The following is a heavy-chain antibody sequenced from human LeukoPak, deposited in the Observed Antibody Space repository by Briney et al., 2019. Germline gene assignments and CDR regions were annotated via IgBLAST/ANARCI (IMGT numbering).Heavy chain of an antibody. Sequence: PSETLSLTCTVSGGSVSGGSYYWSWIRQPPGKGLEWIGYIYYSGSTNYNPSLKSRVTISVDTSKNQFSLKLSSVTAADTAVYYCARGGRWLQYWYFDLWGRGTLVTVSS. J-gene: IGHJ2*01. CDR2: IYYSGST. D-gene: IGHD5-24*01. V-gene: IGHV4-61*01. CDR3: ARGGRWLQYWYFDL. CDR1: GGSVSGGSYY.